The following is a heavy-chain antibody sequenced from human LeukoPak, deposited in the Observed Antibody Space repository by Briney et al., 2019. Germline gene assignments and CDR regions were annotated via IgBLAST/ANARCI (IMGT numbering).Heavy chain of an antibody. D-gene: IGHD2/OR15-2a*01. CDR2: ISSRDSTV. J-gene: IGHJ4*02. Sequence: PGGSLRLSCAASGFSFSDNYMSWIRQAPGTGLEWLSYISSRDSTVDYADSVKGRFTISRDNAKNSLYLQMNSLRAEDTAMYYCVRDNAVATTFYWGQGTLVTVSS. CDR3: VRDNAVATTFY. V-gene: IGHV3-11*01. CDR1: GFSFSDNY.